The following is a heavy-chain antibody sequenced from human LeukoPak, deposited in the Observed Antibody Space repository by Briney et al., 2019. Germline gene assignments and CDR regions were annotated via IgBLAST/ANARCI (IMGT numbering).Heavy chain of an antibody. Sequence: ASVKVSCKASGYTFASYYMHWVRQGPGQGLEWMGIINPSGGSTSYAPKFQGRVTMTRDTSTSTVYMELSSLRSEDTAVYYCAAVGATRGFDPWGQGTLVTVSS. D-gene: IGHD1-26*01. CDR1: GYTFASYY. J-gene: IGHJ5*02. V-gene: IGHV1-46*01. CDR3: AAVGATRGFDP. CDR2: INPSGGST.